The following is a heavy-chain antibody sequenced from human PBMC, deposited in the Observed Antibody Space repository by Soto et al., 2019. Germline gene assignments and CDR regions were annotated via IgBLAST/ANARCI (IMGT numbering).Heavy chain of an antibody. V-gene: IGHV1-18*04. J-gene: IGHJ2*01. D-gene: IGHD5-18*01. CDR3: ARGYSYGSYWYFDL. Sequence: QLQLVQSGSEVKNPGASVKVSCKASGFTFTGFGITWVRQAPGHGLEWMGWITASNGNTNYAQNLQGRVTMTTDTSTSTAYMELWRLRSDDTAVYYCARGYSYGSYWYFDLWGRGTLVTVSS. CDR1: GFTFTGFG. CDR2: ITASNGNT.